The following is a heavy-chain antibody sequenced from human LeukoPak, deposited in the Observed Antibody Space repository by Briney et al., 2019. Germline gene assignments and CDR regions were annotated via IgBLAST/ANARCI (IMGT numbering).Heavy chain of an antibody. CDR1: GCTLTESS. J-gene: IGHJ4*02. CDR3: VTDIPSGWRNY. D-gene: IGHD6-19*01. Sequence: GASVKVSCKVSGCTLTESSVHWVRQPPGKGLEWMGGFDPEDGEAIYAPKIQGRVTMTEDTSTDTAYLELRSLRSDDTAVYYCVTDIPSGWRNYWGQGTLITVPS. CDR2: FDPEDGEA. V-gene: IGHV1-24*01.